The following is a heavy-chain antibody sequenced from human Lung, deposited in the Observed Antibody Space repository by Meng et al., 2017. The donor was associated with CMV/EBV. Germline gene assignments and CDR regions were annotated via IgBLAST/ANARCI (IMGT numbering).Heavy chain of an antibody. D-gene: IGHD2-2*01. CDR3: ARGGPGGSSSSRGFDP. Sequence: GSMSNNGYYWSWIRQHTGKGLEWIGYMYYSGSTDYNPSLKSRVTISVDISKNQFSLKLTSVTAADTAVYYCARGGPGGSSSSRGFDPWGQGTLVTVSS. CDR2: MYYSGST. CDR1: GSMSNNGYY. V-gene: IGHV4-31*02. J-gene: IGHJ5*02.